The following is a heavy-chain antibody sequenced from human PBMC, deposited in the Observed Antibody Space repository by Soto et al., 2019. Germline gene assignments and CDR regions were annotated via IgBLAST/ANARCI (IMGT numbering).Heavy chain of an antibody. Sequence: EVQLLESGGGLVQPGGPRRLPVAAPGSPFGSFAMSWVRQAPGKGLEWVSAISGSGGSTYSADSVKGRFTISRDNSKNTLYLQMNSLRAEDTAVYYCAKGDDYGDYDDPWGQGTLVTVSS. J-gene: IGHJ5*02. CDR3: AKGDDYGDYDDP. V-gene: IGHV3-23*01. CDR2: ISGSGGST. CDR1: GSPFGSFA. D-gene: IGHD4-17*01.